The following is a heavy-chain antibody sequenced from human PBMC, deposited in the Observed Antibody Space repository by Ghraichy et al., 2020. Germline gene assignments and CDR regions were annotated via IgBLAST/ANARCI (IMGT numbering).Heavy chain of an antibody. CDR2: IYYSGST. Sequence: SQTLSLTCTVSGGSISSGGYYWSWIRQHPGKGLEWIGYIYYSGSTFYNPSLKSRVTISVDTSKNQFSLKLSSVTAADTAVYYCARGVVPAANFDLWGRGTLVTVSS. J-gene: IGHJ2*01. D-gene: IGHD2-2*01. CDR1: GGSISSGGYY. CDR3: ARGVVPAANFDL. V-gene: IGHV4-31*02.